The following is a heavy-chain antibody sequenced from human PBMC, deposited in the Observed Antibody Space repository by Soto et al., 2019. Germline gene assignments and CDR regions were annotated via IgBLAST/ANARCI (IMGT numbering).Heavy chain of an antibody. CDR2: IFPNGNT. CDR1: RGYVNTGD. V-gene: IGHV4-4*07. Sequence: SETLSLTCTVSRGYVNTGDWSWVRQPAGKGLEWIGRIFPNGNTDYSSSLKCRVPLSVDTSKTQIALNLTSLTAADMAVYYCARQGSHSSYNFAIWIQLWSFGRWGQGRPVTGSS. CDR3: ARQGSHSSYNFAIWIQLWSFGR. J-gene: IGHJ5*02. D-gene: IGHD5-18*01.